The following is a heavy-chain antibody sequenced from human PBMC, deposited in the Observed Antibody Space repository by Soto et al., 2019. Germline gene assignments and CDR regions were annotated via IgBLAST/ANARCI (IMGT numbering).Heavy chain of an antibody. J-gene: IGHJ5*02. V-gene: IGHV3-7*05. Sequence: GGSLRHSCAASGFTFSSYWMSWVRQAPGKGLEWVANIKQDGSEKYYVDSVKGRFTISRDNAKNSLYLQMNSLRAEDTAVYYCARDVAAAGISWFDRWGQGTLVTVSS. CDR2: IKQDGSEK. D-gene: IGHD6-13*01. CDR1: GFTFSSYW. CDR3: ARDVAAAGISWFDR.